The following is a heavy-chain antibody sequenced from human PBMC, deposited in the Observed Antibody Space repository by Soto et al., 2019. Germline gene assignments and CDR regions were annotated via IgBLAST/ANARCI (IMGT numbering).Heavy chain of an antibody. CDR2: IWYDGSIK. V-gene: IGHV3-33*01. Sequence: GGSLRLSCAASGFTFNTYGMHWVRQAPGRGLEWVAVIWYDGSIKYYADSVKGRFTIPRDNSKNTLFLQMNSLRAEDTAVYYCARIDCTGGSCRPYAYYDMDVWGQGTTVTVSS. D-gene: IGHD2-15*01. CDR1: GFTFNTYG. J-gene: IGHJ6*02. CDR3: ARIDCTGGSCRPYAYYDMDV.